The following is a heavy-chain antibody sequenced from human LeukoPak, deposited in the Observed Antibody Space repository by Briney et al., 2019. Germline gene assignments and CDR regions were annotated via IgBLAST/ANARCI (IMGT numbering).Heavy chain of an antibody. D-gene: IGHD2-2*01. CDR1: AFTISGYC. Sequence: GGSLRLSCAASAFTISGYCMHWVRQAPGKGLVWVSRINSDRSITTYADSVRGRFTISRDNAKSTLYLQMNRLRAEDTAVYYCASSTQISKYADYWGQGALVTVSS. V-gene: IGHV3-74*01. CDR2: INSDRSIT. J-gene: IGHJ4*02. CDR3: ASSTQISKYADY.